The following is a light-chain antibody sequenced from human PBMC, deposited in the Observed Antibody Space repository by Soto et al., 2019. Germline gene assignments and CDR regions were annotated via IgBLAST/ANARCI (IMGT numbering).Light chain of an antibody. J-gene: IGKJ4*01. V-gene: IGKV1-27*01. CDR1: QGIGVY. CDR3: QKYNSAPLT. CDR2: AAS. Sequence: DIQMTQSPSSLSASFGDRVTITCRASQGIGVYLAWFQQKPGNAPKLLIYAASTLQSGVPSRFSGSGSGTDFTLTISGLQPEDGATYYCQKYNSAPLTFGGGTKVEIK.